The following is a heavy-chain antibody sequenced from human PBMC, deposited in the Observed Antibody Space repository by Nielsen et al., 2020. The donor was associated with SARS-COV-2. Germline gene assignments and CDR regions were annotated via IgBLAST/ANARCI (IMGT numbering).Heavy chain of an antibody. J-gene: IGHJ4*02. CDR3: ARIAPPKGLGFDY. CDR1: GGSISSSYY. D-gene: IGHD3-16*01. Sequence: SETLSLTCTVSGGSISSSYYWGWIRQAPGTGLDWIGAIHYSGSTYYNPSLESRVTISVDTSKNQFSLRLNSVTAADTAVYYCARIAPPKGLGFDYWGQGTQVTVSS. CDR2: IHYSGST. V-gene: IGHV4-39*01.